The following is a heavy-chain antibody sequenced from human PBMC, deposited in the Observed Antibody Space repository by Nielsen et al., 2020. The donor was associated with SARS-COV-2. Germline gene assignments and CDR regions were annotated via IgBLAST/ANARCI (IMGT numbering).Heavy chain of an antibody. V-gene: IGHV4-34*01. Sequence: SETLSLTCAVYGGSFSGYYWSWIRQPPGKGLEWIGEINHSGSTNDNPSLKSRVTISVDTSKNQFSLKLSSVTAADTAVYYCARGEREWELSTEDDAFDIWGQGTMVTVSS. CDR1: GGSFSGYY. J-gene: IGHJ3*02. D-gene: IGHD1-26*01. CDR2: INHSGST. CDR3: ARGEREWELSTEDDAFDI.